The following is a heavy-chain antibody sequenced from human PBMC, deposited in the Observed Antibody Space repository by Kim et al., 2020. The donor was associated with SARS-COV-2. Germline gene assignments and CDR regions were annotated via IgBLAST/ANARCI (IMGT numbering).Heavy chain of an antibody. D-gene: IGHD6-19*01. J-gene: IGHJ4*02. CDR3: ERVRTSDWYVDY. V-gene: IGHV3-23*01. Sequence: SYADTMKGRFTISRDKSKSALYLQMNRLRAENTAVNYCERVRTSDWYVDYWGQGTLVTVSS.